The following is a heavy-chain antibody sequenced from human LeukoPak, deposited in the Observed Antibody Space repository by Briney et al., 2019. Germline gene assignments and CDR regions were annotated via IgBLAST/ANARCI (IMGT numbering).Heavy chain of an antibody. J-gene: IGHJ4*02. CDR2: ISSSGSTI. CDR3: ARESDSSGFDY. D-gene: IGHD3-22*01. CDR1: GFTFSSYE. V-gene: IGHV3-48*03. Sequence: PGGSLRLSCAASGFTFSSYEMNWVRQAPGKGLEWVSYISSSGSTIYYADSVKGRFTISRDNAKNSLYLQMNSLRAEDTAVYYCARESDSSGFDYWGQGTLVTVPS.